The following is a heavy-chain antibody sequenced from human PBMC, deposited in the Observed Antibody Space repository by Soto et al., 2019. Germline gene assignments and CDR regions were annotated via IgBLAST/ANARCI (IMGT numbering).Heavy chain of an antibody. J-gene: IGHJ5*02. CDR2: MYYNGNI. V-gene: IGHV4-59*01. Sequence: SETLSLTCHVSGCSISNYYWTWIRQSPEKGLEWIGYMYYNGNINYNPSLKSRVTISIDTSKNQFSLTLKSVTAADTAVYYCASGGNWFDPWGQGVLVTV. CDR1: GCSISNYY. D-gene: IGHD3-16*01. CDR3: ASGGNWFDP.